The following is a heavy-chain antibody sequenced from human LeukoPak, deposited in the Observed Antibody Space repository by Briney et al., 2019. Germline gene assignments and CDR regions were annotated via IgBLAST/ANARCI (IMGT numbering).Heavy chain of an antibody. Sequence: SETLSLTCTVSGGSLSGYYWSWIRQPPGKGLEWIGFIHYSGSTNYNPSLKSRVTISVDTSKNQFSLRLSSLTAADTAVYYCARYGSGSYHFDYWGQGTLVTVSS. CDR1: GGSLSGYY. D-gene: IGHD3-10*01. V-gene: IGHV4-59*01. J-gene: IGHJ4*02. CDR2: IHYSGST. CDR3: ARYGSGSYHFDY.